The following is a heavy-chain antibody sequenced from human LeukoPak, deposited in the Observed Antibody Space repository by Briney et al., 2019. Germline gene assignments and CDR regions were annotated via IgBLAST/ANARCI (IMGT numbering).Heavy chain of an antibody. V-gene: IGHV4-59*01. CDR1: GGSISIYY. D-gene: IGHD1-1*01. CDR3: ARDDNSAFDI. J-gene: IGHJ3*02. Sequence: PSETLSLTCTVSGGSISIYYWSWIRQPPGKGLEWIGYIYYSGSTNYNPSLKSRVTISVDTSKNQFSLKLSSVTAADTAVYYCARDDNSAFDIWGQGTMVTVSS. CDR2: IYYSGST.